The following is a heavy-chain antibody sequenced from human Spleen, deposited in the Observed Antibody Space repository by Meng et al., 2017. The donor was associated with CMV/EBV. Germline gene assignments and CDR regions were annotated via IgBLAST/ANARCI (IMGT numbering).Heavy chain of an antibody. CDR2: ISAYNGNT. J-gene: IGHJ6*02. D-gene: IGHD6-6*01. CDR3: ARDSSAFSSIAAPLYYYYYGMDV. Sequence: ASVKVSCKASAYTFTSYGISWVRQAPGQGLEWMGWISAYNGNTNYAQKLQGRVTMTTDTSTSTAYMELRSLRSDDTAVYYCARDSSAFSSIAAPLYYYYYGMDVWGQGTTVTVSS. CDR1: AYTFTSYG. V-gene: IGHV1-18*01.